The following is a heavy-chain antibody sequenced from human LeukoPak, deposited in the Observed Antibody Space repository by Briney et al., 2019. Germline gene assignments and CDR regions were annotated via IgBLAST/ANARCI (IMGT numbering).Heavy chain of an antibody. D-gene: IGHD2-2*01. V-gene: IGHV3-30*01. CDR3: ARGEYCSSTSCHYYYYYYMDV. CDR1: GFTFSSYA. J-gene: IGHJ6*03. CDR2: ISYDGSNK. Sequence: GGSLRLSCAASGFTFSSYAMHWVRQAPGKGLECVAVISYDGSNKYYADSVKGRFTISRDNSKNTLYLQMNSLRAEDTAVYYCARGEYCSSTSCHYYYYYYMDVWGKGTTVTVSS.